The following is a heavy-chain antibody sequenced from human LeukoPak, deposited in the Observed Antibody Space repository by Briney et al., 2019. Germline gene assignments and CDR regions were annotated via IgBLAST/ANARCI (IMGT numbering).Heavy chain of an antibody. Sequence: SETLSLTCTVSGGSINAYYWSWIRQPPGKGLEWIAYVRDNGENNYNPSLKSRVAISVDTANNQISLRLNFVTAADTAIYYCARQPANTAAFDIWGLGTMVTDSS. J-gene: IGHJ3*02. D-gene: IGHD5-18*01. CDR2: VRDNGEN. CDR1: GGSINAYY. V-gene: IGHV4-59*08. CDR3: ARQPANTAAFDI.